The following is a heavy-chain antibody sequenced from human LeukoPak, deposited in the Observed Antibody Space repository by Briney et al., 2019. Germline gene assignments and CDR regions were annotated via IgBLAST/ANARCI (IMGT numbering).Heavy chain of an antibody. CDR2: VNGDGTST. D-gene: IGHD3-16*01. J-gene: IGHJ4*02. Sequence: GGSLRLSCAASGFTFSSHWMHWVRQAPGKGLVWVSCVNGDGTSTTYADSVKGRLIISRDNARNTVYLQMNSLRAEDTALYYCTRDWAMASDYWGQGTLVTVSS. CDR1: GFTFSSHW. CDR3: TRDWAMASDY. V-gene: IGHV3-74*01.